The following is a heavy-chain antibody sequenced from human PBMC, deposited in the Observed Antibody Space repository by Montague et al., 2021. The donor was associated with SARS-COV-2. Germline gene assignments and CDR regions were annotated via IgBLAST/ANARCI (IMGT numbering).Heavy chain of an antibody. J-gene: IGHJ4*02. D-gene: IGHD6-13*01. Sequence: TLSLTCTVSGGSISSGGYYWSWIRQHPGKGLEWIGYIYYSGSTYYNPSLKSRVTTSVDTSKNQFSLKLSSVTAADTAVYYCARDVGWYSSSWFDYWGQGTLVTVSS. CDR1: GGSISSGGYY. CDR3: ARDVGWYSSSWFDY. CDR2: IYYSGST. V-gene: IGHV4-31*03.